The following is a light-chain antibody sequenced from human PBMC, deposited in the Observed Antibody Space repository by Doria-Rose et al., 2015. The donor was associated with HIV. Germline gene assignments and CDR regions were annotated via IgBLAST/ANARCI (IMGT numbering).Light chain of an antibody. CDR3: QQYYDTPS. CDR2: WAS. Sequence: DIRLTQSPEYLGMSLGERATLNCKPNQRTLYTSTNHLAWYQQKPGQPPKLLIYWASTRQSGVPARFSGSGSGTDFTLTISSLEAEDVAVYYCQQYYDTPSFGPGTTVDIK. J-gene: IGKJ3*01. V-gene: IGKV4-1*01. CDR1: QRTLYTSTNH.